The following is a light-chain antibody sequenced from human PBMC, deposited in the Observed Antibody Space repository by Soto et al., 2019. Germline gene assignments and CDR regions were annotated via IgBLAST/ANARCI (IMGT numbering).Light chain of an antibody. CDR2: NVS. Sequence: QSVLTQPASVSGSPGQSITISCTGTSSYVGGYNYVSWYQQPPGKAPKLMIYNVSNRPSGVSNRFSGSKSGNTASLTISGLQAADEADYYCSSYTSSSTLVVFGGGTQLTVL. CDR3: SSYTSSSTLVV. J-gene: IGLJ2*01. CDR1: SSYVGGYNY. V-gene: IGLV2-14*01.